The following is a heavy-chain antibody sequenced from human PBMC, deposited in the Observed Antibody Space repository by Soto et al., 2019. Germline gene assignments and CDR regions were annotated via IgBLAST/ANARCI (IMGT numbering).Heavy chain of an antibody. V-gene: IGHV3-30*18. J-gene: IGHJ4*02. CDR1: GFTFSHYG. CDR2: KSWDGSDE. CDR3: AKEGCSGGICYGFDD. D-gene: IGHD2-15*01. Sequence: QVHLMQSGGGMVQPGRSLRLSCAASGFTFSHYGMHWVRQAPGKGLEWVAVKSWDGSDEFYADSVKGRFTISRDNSNNMLYLQMNGLRTEDTAVYYCAKEGCSGGICYGFDDWGQGTLVTVSS.